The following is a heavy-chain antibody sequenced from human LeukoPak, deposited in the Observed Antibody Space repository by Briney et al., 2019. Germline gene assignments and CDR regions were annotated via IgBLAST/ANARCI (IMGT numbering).Heavy chain of an antibody. D-gene: IGHD2-15*01. V-gene: IGHV4-59*12. Sequence: SETLSLTCTVSGGSISSYYWSWIRQPPGKGLEWIGYIYYSGSTYYNPSLKSRVTISVDTSKNQFSLKLSSVTAADTAVYYCAREGERYCSGGSCYYNWFDPWGQGTLVTVSS. CDR1: GGSISSYY. J-gene: IGHJ5*02. CDR3: AREGERYCSGGSCYYNWFDP. CDR2: IYYSGST.